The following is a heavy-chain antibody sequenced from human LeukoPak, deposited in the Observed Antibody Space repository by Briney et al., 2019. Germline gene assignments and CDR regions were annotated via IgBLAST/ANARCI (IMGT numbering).Heavy chain of an antibody. CDR3: ARGRAVAGTNYYYGMDV. Sequence: SQTLSLTCTVSGGSISSGSYYWSWIRQPAGKGLEWIGRIYTSGSTNYNPSLKSRVTISVDTSKNQFSLKLSSVTAADTAVYYCARGRAVAGTNYYYGMDVWGQGTTVTVSS. J-gene: IGHJ6*02. CDR2: IYTSGST. D-gene: IGHD6-19*01. CDR1: GGSISSGSYY. V-gene: IGHV4-61*02.